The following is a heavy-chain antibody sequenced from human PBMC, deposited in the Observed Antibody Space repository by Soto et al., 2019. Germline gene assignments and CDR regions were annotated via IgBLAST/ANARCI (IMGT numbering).Heavy chain of an antibody. CDR3: ARRYGGTFDY. CDR1: GGSISSSRCH. J-gene: IGHJ4*02. Sequence: SETLSLTCTVSGGSISSSRCHWGWIRQPPGKGLEWIASINYSGTTIYNPSLKSRVTLSVDTSKNQFSLKLSSVTAADTAVYYCARRYGGTFDYWGQGTLVTVPQ. D-gene: IGHD2-15*01. V-gene: IGHV4-39*07. CDR2: INYSGTT.